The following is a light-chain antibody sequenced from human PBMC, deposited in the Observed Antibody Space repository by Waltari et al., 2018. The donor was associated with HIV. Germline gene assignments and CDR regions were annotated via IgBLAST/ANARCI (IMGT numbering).Light chain of an antibody. CDR2: RAS. CDR1: QTLFYSPDNKNH. CDR3: QQSYATPLT. Sequence: DIVLTQSPDSLTVSLGEGASISCMSSQTLFYSPDNKNHLAWYQQKAGQSPKLLLSRASVRQPGVADRFSGSGSGTNFTLTINSVQAEDVAIYFCQQSYATPLTFGPGTRVDI. V-gene: IGKV4-1*01. J-gene: IGKJ3*01.